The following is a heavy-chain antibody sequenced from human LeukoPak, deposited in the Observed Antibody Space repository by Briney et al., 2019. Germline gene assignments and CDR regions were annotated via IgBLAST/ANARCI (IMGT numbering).Heavy chain of an antibody. CDR3: ARDGSSLMAEFDY. V-gene: IGHV1-2*02. CDR2: IKCDTGDT. D-gene: IGHD5-24*01. Sequence: ASVKVSCKASGYIFTDYYLYWVRQAPGQGLEVMGWIKCDTGDTSYSQKFQGRVTMTRDTSITTAYMELSRLRSDDTAVYYCARDGSSLMAEFDYWGQGTLVTVSS. CDR1: GYIFTDYY. J-gene: IGHJ4*02.